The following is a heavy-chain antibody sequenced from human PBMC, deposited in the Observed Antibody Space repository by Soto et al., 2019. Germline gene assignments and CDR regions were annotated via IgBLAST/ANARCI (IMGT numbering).Heavy chain of an antibody. D-gene: IGHD3-22*01. Sequence: QPGGSLRLSCAASGFTFSSYAMSWVRQAPGKGLEWVSAISGSGGSTYYADSVKGRFTISRDNSKNTLYLQMNSLRAEDTALYYCANELNYYDSSGYNLHYWGQGTLVTVSS. V-gene: IGHV3-23*01. CDR1: GFTFSSYA. CDR3: ANELNYYDSSGYNLHY. J-gene: IGHJ4*02. CDR2: ISGSGGST.